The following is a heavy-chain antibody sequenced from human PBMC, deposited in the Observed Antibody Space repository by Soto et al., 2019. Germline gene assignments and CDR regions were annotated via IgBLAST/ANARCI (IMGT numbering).Heavy chain of an antibody. CDR3: ARGITMVRGILQYYYYFYGMDV. J-gene: IGHJ6*02. Sequence: ASVKVSCKASGYTFTSYGISWVRQAPGQGLEWMGWISAYNGNTNYAQKLQGRVTMTTDTSTSTAYMELRSLRSDDTAVYYCARGITMVRGILQYYYYFYGMDVWGQGTTVTVSS. CDR2: ISAYNGNT. V-gene: IGHV1-18*01. CDR1: GYTFTSYG. D-gene: IGHD3-10*01.